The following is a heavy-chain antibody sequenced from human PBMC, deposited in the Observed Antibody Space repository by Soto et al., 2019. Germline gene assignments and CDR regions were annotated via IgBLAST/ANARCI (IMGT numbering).Heavy chain of an antibody. CDR3: ARGWVVGATDAFDI. V-gene: IGHV1-2*04. CDR1: GYTFTGYY. J-gene: IGHJ3*02. D-gene: IGHD1-26*01. CDR2: INPNSGGT. Sequence: KVSCKASGYTFTGYYMHWVRQAPGQGLEWMGWINPNSGGTNYAQKFQGWVTMTRDTSISTAYMELSRLRSDDTAVYYCARGWVVGATDAFDIWGQGTMVTVSS.